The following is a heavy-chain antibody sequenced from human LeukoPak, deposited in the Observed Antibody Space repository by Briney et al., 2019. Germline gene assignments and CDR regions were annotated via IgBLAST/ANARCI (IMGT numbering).Heavy chain of an antibody. Sequence: PGGSLRLSCVASGFTFSTYAMTWVRQTPGKGLEWVSAISRSGDGTYYADSVKGRFTISRDNAKNSLYLQMNSLRDEDTAVYYCARQLGIAAALMDYWGQGTLVTVSS. CDR2: ISRSGDGT. CDR3: ARQLGIAAALMDY. J-gene: IGHJ4*02. D-gene: IGHD6-13*01. V-gene: IGHV3-23*01. CDR1: GFTFSTYA.